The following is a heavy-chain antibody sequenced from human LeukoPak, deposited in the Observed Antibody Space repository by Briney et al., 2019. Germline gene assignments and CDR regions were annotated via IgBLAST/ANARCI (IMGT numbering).Heavy chain of an antibody. V-gene: IGHV3-30-3*01. CDR1: GFTLSLYA. CDR3: ARDRFSRVSGTTFHLDS. D-gene: IGHD1-20*01. J-gene: IGHJ4*02. Sequence: PGGSLRLSCPASGFTLSLYAVHWVRQPPGKGLEWLAVKSSAEDFESYADSVKGRFTLSRDKSKDTVYLQMSSLRPDDTALYFCARDRFSRVSGTTFHLDSWGQGTLVTVSS. CDR2: KSSAEDFE.